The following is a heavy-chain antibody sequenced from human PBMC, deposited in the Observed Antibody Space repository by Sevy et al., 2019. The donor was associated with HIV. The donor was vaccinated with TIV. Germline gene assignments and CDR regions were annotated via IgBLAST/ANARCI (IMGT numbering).Heavy chain of an antibody. CDR2: IFSSGST. CDR1: GFTVNDKY. J-gene: IGHJ4*02. Sequence: GGSLRLSCAISGFTVNDKYIIWVRQAPGKGLEWVSVIFSSGSTYYADSAKGRFTISRDNSKNTVDLQMNSVRAEDTAVYYCVSLFLSYRSGWSYFDYWGQGTLVTVFS. V-gene: IGHV3-66*02. D-gene: IGHD6-19*01. CDR3: VSLFLSYRSGWSYFDY.